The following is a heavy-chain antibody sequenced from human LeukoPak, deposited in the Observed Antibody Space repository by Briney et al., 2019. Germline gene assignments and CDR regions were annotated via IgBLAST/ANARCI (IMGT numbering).Heavy chain of an antibody. Sequence: GGSLRLSCAASGFTFRNYGMNWVRQAPGKGLGWVSYISSSGSTIYYADSVKGRFTISRDNAKNSLYLQMNSLRAEDTAVYYGARDGDSGSYLDYWGQGTLVTVSS. CDR2: ISSSGSTI. CDR1: GFTFRNYG. V-gene: IGHV3-48*04. J-gene: IGHJ4*02. CDR3: ARDGDSGSYLDY. D-gene: IGHD1-26*01.